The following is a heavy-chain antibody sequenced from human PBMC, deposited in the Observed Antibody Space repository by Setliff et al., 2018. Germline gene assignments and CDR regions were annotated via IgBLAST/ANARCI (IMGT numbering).Heavy chain of an antibody. Sequence: GASVKVSCKASGGSFKKNGISWVRQAPGQGLEWMGGISPILGTANYAQKFQGRVTITADKSTSTAYMELSSLRSEDTAVYYCAGSKVEAAMVKHNWFDPWGQGTLVTVSS. J-gene: IGHJ5*02. CDR3: AGSKVEAAMVKHNWFDP. CDR2: ISPILGTA. CDR1: GGSFKKNG. D-gene: IGHD5-18*01. V-gene: IGHV1-69*10.